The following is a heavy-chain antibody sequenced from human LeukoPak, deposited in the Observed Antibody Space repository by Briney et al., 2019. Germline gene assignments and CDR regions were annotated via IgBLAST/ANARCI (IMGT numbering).Heavy chain of an antibody. CDR3: ARERRQWQPFDI. Sequence: GGSLRLSCAASGFTFSSYSMNWVRQAPGKGLEWVSYISSSSSTIYYADSVKGRFTISRDNAKNSLYLQMSSLRAEDTAVYYCARERRQWQPFDIWGQGTMVTVSS. CDR1: GFTFSSYS. V-gene: IGHV3-48*04. D-gene: IGHD6-19*01. J-gene: IGHJ3*02. CDR2: ISSSSSTI.